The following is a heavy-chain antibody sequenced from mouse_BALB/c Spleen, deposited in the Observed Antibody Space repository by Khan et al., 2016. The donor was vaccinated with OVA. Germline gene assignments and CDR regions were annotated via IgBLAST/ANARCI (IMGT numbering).Heavy chain of an antibody. V-gene: IGHV1S56*01. CDR1: GYTFTTYY. Sequence: QVQLQQSGPELVKPGASVRLSCKASGYTFTTYYINWVKQRPGQGLEWIGCIYPGDVNTKYNEKFKGKATLPADKSSNTAYMQVSSLTSNDSSVLFCAREGYYGNYRAWFAYWGQGTLVTVST. D-gene: IGHD2-1*01. J-gene: IGHJ3*01. CDR3: AREGYYGNYRAWFAY. CDR2: IYPGDVNT.